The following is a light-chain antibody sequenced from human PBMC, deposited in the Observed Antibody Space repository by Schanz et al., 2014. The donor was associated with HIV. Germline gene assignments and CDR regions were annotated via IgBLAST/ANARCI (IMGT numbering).Light chain of an antibody. Sequence: QSALTQPRSVSGSPGQSVTISCTGTSSDVGSYNYVSWYQQRPGKAPKLMIYDVTKRPSGVPDRFSGSKSGNTASLTVSGLQAEDEAYYHCSSYAGNNNLLFGGGTKLTVL. V-gene: IGLV2-11*01. J-gene: IGLJ3*02. CDR3: SSYAGNNNLL. CDR1: SSDVGSYNY. CDR2: DVT.